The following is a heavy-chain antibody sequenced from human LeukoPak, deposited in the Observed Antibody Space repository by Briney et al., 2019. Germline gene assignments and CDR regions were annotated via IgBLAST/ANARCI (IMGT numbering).Heavy chain of an antibody. CDR2: IYWDDDK. D-gene: IGHD3-10*01. J-gene: IGHJ5*02. V-gene: IGHV2-5*02. CDR1: GFSLSTSGVG. CDR3: AHKKSMARGAPYGFDP. Sequence: SGPTLVKPTQTLTLTCTFSGFSLSTSGVGVGWIRQPPGKALEWLALIYWDDDKRYSPSLKSRLTITKDTSKNQVVLTMTNMDPVDTATYYCAHKKSMARGAPYGFDPWGQGTLVTVSS.